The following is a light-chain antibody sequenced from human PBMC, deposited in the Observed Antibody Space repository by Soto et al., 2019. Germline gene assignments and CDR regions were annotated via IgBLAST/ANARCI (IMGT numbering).Light chain of an antibody. J-gene: IGLJ1*01. V-gene: IGLV2-14*04. CDR3: SSYTSSSSYV. Sequence: SIIHTETSSDVGGYNYVSWYQQHPGKAPKLMIYDVSNRPSGVSNRFSGSKSGNTASLTISGLQAEDEADYYCSSYTSSSSYVFGTGTKVTVL. CDR2: DVS. CDR1: SSDVGGYNY.